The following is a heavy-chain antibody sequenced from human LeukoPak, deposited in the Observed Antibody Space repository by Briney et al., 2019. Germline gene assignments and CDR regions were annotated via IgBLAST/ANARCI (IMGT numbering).Heavy chain of an antibody. Sequence: ASVKVSCKTSGYTFTNYDINWVRQATGQGLEWMGWMNPKSGNTGSAQRFQGRVTLTRDTSISTAYMELSSLRSEDTAVYYCARGSASIDYWRQGPRVTASS. V-gene: IGHV1-8*01. J-gene: IGHJ4*02. CDR1: GYTFTNYD. CDR2: MNPKSGNT. CDR3: ARGSASIDY.